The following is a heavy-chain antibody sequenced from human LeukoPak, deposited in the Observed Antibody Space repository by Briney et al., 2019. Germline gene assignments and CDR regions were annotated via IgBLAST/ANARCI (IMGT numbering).Heavy chain of an antibody. V-gene: IGHV5-51*01. J-gene: IGHJ4*02. CDR2: IYPGDSDT. D-gene: IGHD6-6*01. CDR1: GYTFTGYY. Sequence: KVSCKASGYTFTGYYMHWVRQMPGKGLEWMGIIYPGDSDTIYSPSFQGQVTISADKSISTAYLQWSSLKASDTAMYYCASRRYSSSYYFDYWGQGTLVTVSS. CDR3: ASRRYSSSYYFDY.